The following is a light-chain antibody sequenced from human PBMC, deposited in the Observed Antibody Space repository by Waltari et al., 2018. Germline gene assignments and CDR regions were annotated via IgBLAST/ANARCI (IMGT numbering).Light chain of an antibody. CDR2: DNT. Sequence: QSVLTQPPSVSGAPGQRVTVSCTGSRSNIGGGYDVHWYRQLPGTAPKLLIYDNTIRTSGVPDRFSGSKSDTSASLAITGLQAEDEADYYCQSYDSSLSGRVFGTGTKVTVL. CDR3: QSYDSSLSGRV. V-gene: IGLV1-40*01. J-gene: IGLJ1*01. CDR1: RSNIGGGYD.